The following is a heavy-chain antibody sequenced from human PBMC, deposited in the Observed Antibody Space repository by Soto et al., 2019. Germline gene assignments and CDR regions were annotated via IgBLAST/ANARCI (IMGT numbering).Heavy chain of an antibody. Sequence: QVQLVESGGGVVQPGRSLRLSCAASGLTFSNSAMHWVRQAPGKGLEWVAVISYDGNNEYYADSVKGRFTISRDDSKNTLYLQMNSLRAEDTAVYYCARVGDGYNFFHFDYWGQGTLVTVSS. V-gene: IGHV3-30-3*01. CDR1: GLTFSNSA. J-gene: IGHJ4*02. D-gene: IGHD5-12*01. CDR3: ARVGDGYNFFHFDY. CDR2: ISYDGNNE.